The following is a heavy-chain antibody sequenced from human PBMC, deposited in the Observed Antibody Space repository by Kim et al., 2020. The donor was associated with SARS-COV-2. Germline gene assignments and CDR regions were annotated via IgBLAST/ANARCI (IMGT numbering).Heavy chain of an antibody. CDR1: GFTFDDYA. Sequence: GGSLRLSCAASGFTFDDYAMHWVRQAPGKGLEWVSGISWNRGSIGYADSVKGRFTISRDNAKNSLYLQMNSLRAEDTALYYCAKGRDDSSGYFDYWGQRTLVTASS. CDR3: AKGRDDSSGYFDY. J-gene: IGHJ4*02. D-gene: IGHD3-22*01. CDR2: ISWNRGSI. V-gene: IGHV3-9*01.